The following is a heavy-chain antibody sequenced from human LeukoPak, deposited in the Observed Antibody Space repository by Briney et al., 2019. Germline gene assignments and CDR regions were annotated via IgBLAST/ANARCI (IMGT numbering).Heavy chain of an antibody. CDR1: GGSISSSSYY. J-gene: IGHJ4*02. CDR2: IYYSGST. D-gene: IGHD3-22*01. CDR3: ARAYDSSGYYPADY. Sequence: SETLSLTCTVSGGSISSSSYYWGWIRQPPGKGLKWIGNIYYSGSTYYNPSLKSRVTISVDTSKNQFSLKLSSVTAADTAVYYCARAYDSSGYYPADYWGQGTLVTVSS. V-gene: IGHV4-39*01.